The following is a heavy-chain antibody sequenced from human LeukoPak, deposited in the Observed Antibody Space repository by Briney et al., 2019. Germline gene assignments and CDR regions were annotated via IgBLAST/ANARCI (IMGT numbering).Heavy chain of an antibody. D-gene: IGHD2-15*01. J-gene: IGHJ4*02. Sequence: SETLSLTCTVSGGSIRNDNFYWGWIRQPPGKGLEWIGNIFYGGTTYYNPSLKSRVSISLDTSKNQFSLSLTSVTATDTGVYYCAKYRWQLLRYFDSWGQGTLVTVSS. CDR1: GGSIRNDNFY. CDR3: AKYRWQLLRYFDS. CDR2: IFYGGTT. V-gene: IGHV4-39*01.